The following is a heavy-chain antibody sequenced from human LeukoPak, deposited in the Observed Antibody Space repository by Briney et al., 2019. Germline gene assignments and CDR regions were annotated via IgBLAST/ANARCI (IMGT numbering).Heavy chain of an antibody. CDR1: GFTLSSYD. CDR2: IYKTGET. CDR3: AREMSGSNDAFDV. Sequence: GGSLRLSCVASGFTLSSYDMHWVRQSTGENLEWVSIIYKTGETYYPDSVKGRFTISRESAKNSLYLQMNSQGAGDTAVYYCAREMSGSNDAFDVWGQGTMVTVSS. V-gene: IGHV3-13*01. D-gene: IGHD3-10*01. J-gene: IGHJ3*01.